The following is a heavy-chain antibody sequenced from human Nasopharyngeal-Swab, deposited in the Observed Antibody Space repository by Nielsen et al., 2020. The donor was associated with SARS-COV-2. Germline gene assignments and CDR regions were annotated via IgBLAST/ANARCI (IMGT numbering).Heavy chain of an antibody. D-gene: IGHD2-15*01. V-gene: IGHV3-30*14. CDR2: ISYDGSNK. CDR1: GFTFSSSA. CDR3: AKDRGCSGGSCYVHWYFDL. Sequence: GGSLRLSCAASGFTFSSSAIHWVRQAPGKGLAWVAVISYDGSNKYYADSVKGRFTISRDNSKHTLYLQMNSLRAEDTAVYYCAKDRGCSGGSCYVHWYFDLWGRGTLVTVSS. J-gene: IGHJ2*01.